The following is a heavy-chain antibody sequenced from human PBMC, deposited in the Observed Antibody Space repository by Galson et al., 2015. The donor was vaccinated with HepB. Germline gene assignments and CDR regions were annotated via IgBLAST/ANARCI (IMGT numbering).Heavy chain of an antibody. CDR2: ISSSSSYI. D-gene: IGHD3-22*01. J-gene: IGHJ6*02. CDR3: ARDYYDSSGYHYYYYGMDV. Sequence: SLRLSCAASGFTYSSYSMNWVRQAPGKGLEWVSSISSSSSYIYYADSVKGRFTISRDNAKNSLYLQMNSLRAEDTAVYYCARDYYDSSGYHYYYYGMDVWGQGTTVTVSS. V-gene: IGHV3-21*01. CDR1: GFTYSSYS.